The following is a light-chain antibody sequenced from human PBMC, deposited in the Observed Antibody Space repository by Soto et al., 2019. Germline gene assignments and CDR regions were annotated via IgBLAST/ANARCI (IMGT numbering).Light chain of an antibody. CDR3: QQYNKWPLT. CDR1: QSVGSK. V-gene: IGKV3-15*01. CDR2: SAS. Sequence: EIVMTQSPATLSVSPGQRATLSCRASQSVGSKLAWYQQKPGQAPRLLIYSASTRATGIPARFSGSGSGTEFTLTISGLQSEDFAVYYCQQYNKWPLTFGGGTKVDIK. J-gene: IGKJ4*01.